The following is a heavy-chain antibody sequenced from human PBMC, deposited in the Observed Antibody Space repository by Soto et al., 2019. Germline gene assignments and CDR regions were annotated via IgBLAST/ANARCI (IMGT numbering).Heavy chain of an antibody. D-gene: IGHD6-19*01. J-gene: IGHJ4*02. V-gene: IGHV1-58*01. CDR3: AAVRVAVAAGKYFDY. CDR2: IVVGSDNT. Sequence: QMQLVQSGPEVKKPGTSVKVSCKTSGFTFTSSAVQWVRQARGQRLEWIGWIVVGSDNTNYAQKFQERVTITRDMSXXTAYMELSSLTSEDTAVYYCAAVRVAVAAGKYFDYWGQGTLVTVSS. CDR1: GFTFTSSA.